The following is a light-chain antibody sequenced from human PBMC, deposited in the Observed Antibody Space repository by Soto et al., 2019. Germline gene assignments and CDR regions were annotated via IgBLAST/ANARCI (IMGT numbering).Light chain of an antibody. J-gene: IGLJ1*01. CDR3: QVWDNTCDNNYV. CDR2: DDS. CDR1: SIGSKS. V-gene: IGLV3-21*02. Sequence: SYELTQPPSVSVAPGLTARITCGGNSIGSKSVHWYQQKPGQAPLLVVFDDSDRPSGIPERFSGSNSGNTATLTISRVEAGDEADYYCQVWDNTCDNNYVFGTGTKLTVL.